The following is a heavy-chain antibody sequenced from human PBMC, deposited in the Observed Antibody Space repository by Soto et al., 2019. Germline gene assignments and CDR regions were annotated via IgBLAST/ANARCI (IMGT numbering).Heavy chain of an antibody. D-gene: IGHD3-16*01. V-gene: IGHV1-18*01. Sequence: QVQLVQSGAEVKKPGASVKVSCKASGYTFSTYGISWVRQAPGQGLEWMGWINGYNGNTNYAPKLQGRITMTTATSTTTAYMELRSLRSDDKAVYYCARMGDVPYYYYGMDVWGQGTTVTVSS. J-gene: IGHJ6*02. CDR1: GYTFSTYG. CDR2: INGYNGNT. CDR3: ARMGDVPYYYYGMDV.